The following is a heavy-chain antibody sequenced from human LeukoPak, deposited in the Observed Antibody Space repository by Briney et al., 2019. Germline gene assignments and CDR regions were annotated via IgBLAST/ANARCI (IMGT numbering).Heavy chain of an antibody. Sequence: PGGSLRLSCAASGFTFSNAWMNWGRQAPGKGLEWVGRIRSKADGGTTDYTAPVKGRFTISRDDSENTLYLQMNSLKTEDIAVYYCATIRRYNPDYWGQGTLVTVSS. CDR2: IRSKADGGTT. J-gene: IGHJ4*02. CDR1: GFTFSNAW. CDR3: ATIRRYNPDY. D-gene: IGHD5-24*01. V-gene: IGHV3-15*01.